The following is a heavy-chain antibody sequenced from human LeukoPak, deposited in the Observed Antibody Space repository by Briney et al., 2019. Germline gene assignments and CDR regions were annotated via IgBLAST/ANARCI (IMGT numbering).Heavy chain of an antibody. CDR3: ARILTTVTTIDY. V-gene: IGHV1-2*02. CDR2: INPNIGVT. J-gene: IGHJ4*02. D-gene: IGHD4-17*01. Sequence: GSVKVSCKAPRYTLTGYYMHSVRQAPGQGLEWMGCINPNIGVTNYAQKLQGRVTMTRDTSMRTAYMELSRLRSDDTAMYYCARILTTVTTIDYWGQGTLVTVSS. CDR1: RYTLTGYY.